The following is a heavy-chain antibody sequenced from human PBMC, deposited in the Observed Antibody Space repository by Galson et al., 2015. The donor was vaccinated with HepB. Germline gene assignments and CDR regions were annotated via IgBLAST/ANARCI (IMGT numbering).Heavy chain of an antibody. Sequence: CAISGDSVSSNSAAWNWIRQSPSRGLEWLGRTYYRSKWYNDYAVSVKSRITINPDTSKNQFSLQLNSVTPEDTAVYYCARSGIAARPDRNYYYGMDVWGRGTTVTVSS. J-gene: IGHJ6*02. V-gene: IGHV6-1*01. D-gene: IGHD6-6*01. CDR3: ARSGIAARPDRNYYYGMDV. CDR2: TYYRSKWYN. CDR1: GDSVSSNSAA.